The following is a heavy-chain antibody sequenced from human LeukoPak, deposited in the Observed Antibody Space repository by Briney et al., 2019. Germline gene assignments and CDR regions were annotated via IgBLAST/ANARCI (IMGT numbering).Heavy chain of an antibody. J-gene: IGHJ4*02. CDR3: ARSRGAIVDY. CDR1: GDSVSSNSAA. CDR2: TYYRSKCVN. V-gene: IGHV6-1*01. Sequence: SQTLSLTCAISGDSVSSNSAAWNWIRQSPSRGLEWLGRTYYRSKCVNDYATSVKSRISINPDISANQFSLQLNSVTPEDTAVYYCARSRGAIVDYWGQGTLVTVSS.